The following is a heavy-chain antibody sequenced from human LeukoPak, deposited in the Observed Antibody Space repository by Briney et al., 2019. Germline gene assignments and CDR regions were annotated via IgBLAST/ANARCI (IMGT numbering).Heavy chain of an antibody. J-gene: IGHJ4*02. D-gene: IGHD6-19*01. CDR1: GFTFRSYA. V-gene: IGHV3-30-3*01. CDR2: ISYDGSNK. Sequence: GGSLRLSCAASGFTFRSYAMHWVRQAPGKGLEWVAVISYDGSNKYYADSVKGRFTISRDNSKNTLYLQMNSLRAEDTAVYYCARDSSGWYVYYFDYWGQGTLVTVSS. CDR3: ARDSSGWYVYYFDY.